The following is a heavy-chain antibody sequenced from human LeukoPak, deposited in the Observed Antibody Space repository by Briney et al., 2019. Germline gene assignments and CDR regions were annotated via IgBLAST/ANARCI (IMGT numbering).Heavy chain of an antibody. D-gene: IGHD1-26*01. V-gene: IGHV4-59*01. CDR1: GGSISSYY. CDR3: AGDRAYSTSGGYAFDI. J-gene: IGHJ3*02. CDR2: IYYSGST. Sequence: KPSETLSLTCTVSGGSISSYYWSWIRQPPGKGLECIGYIYYSGSTNYNPSLKSRVTISVDTSKNQFSLRLNSVTAADTAVYYCAGDRAYSTSGGYAFDIWGQGTMVTVSS.